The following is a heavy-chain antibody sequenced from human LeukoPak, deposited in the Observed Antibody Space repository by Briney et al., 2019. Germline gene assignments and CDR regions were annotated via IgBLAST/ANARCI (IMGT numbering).Heavy chain of an antibody. Sequence: PGGSLRLSCAASGFTFSNYWIHWVRQAPGKGLVWVSRIDNAGSITTYADSVKGRFTISRDNAKNTLYLQMNGLRAEDTAVYYCSRSAYYDGSGNYYDYWGQGTLVTVSS. CDR2: IDNAGSIT. V-gene: IGHV3-74*03. J-gene: IGHJ4*02. D-gene: IGHD3-22*01. CDR1: GFTFSNYW. CDR3: SRSAYYDGSGNYYDY.